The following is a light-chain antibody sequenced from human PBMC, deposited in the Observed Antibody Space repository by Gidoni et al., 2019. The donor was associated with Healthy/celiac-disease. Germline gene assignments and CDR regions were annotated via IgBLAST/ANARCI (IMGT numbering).Light chain of an antibody. CDR2: KDS. Sequence: SYELTQPHSVSGSPGQTARITCSGDALPGKYTIWYPQKPGQAPVLVIYKDSERPSGIPERFSGSSSGTTVTLTISAVQAEDEADYYCQSADSSGTVVFGGGTKLTVL. CDR3: QSADSSGTVV. J-gene: IGLJ2*01. V-gene: IGLV3-25*03. CDR1: ALPGKY.